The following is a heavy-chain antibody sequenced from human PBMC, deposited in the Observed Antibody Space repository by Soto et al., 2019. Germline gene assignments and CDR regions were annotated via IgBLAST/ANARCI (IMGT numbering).Heavy chain of an antibody. CDR1: GFTFSSYG. CDR2: ISYDGSNK. CDR3: AEDIVVVPAAIRANCTNGVCYTN. D-gene: IGHD2-2*02. Sequence: GGSLRLSCAASGFTFSSYGMHWARQAPGKGLEWVAVISYDGSNKYYADSVKGRFTISRDNSKNTLYLQMNSLRAEDTAVYYCAEDIVVVPAAIRANCTNGVCYTNWGQGTLVTVSS. J-gene: IGHJ4*02. V-gene: IGHV3-30*18.